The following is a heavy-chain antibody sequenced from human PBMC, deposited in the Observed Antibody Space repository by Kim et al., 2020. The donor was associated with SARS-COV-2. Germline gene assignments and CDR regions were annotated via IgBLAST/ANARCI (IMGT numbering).Heavy chain of an antibody. Sequence: YYVESGTGRFTIARDNAKNSLYLQMNSLRAEDTAVYYCARTVTPYLGCDYWGQGTLVTVSS. D-gene: IGHD2-8*01. CDR3: ARTVTPYLGCDY. J-gene: IGHJ4*02. V-gene: IGHV3-7*03.